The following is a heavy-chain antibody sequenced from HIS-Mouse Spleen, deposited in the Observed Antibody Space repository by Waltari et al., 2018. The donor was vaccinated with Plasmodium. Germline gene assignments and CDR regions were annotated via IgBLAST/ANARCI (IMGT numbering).Heavy chain of an antibody. V-gene: IGHV3-30*18. J-gene: IGHJ4*02. D-gene: IGHD6-13*01. Sequence: QVQLVESGGGVVQPGRSLRLSCAASGFTFSSYGMHWVRQAPGKGVEWVAVITDDGSNKYYADSVKGRFNISRDNSKNTLYLQMNSLRAEDTAVYYCAKDRRSSSWYVDYWGREPWSPSPQ. CDR3: AKDRRSSSWYVDY. CDR2: ITDDGSNK. CDR1: GFTFSSYG.